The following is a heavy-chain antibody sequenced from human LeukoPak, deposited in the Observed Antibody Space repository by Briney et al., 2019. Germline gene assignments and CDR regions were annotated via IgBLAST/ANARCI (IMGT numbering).Heavy chain of an antibody. Sequence: GASVKVSCKASGYTFTGYDMHWVRQAPGQGREWMGWINPNSGGTNYAQKFQGRVTMTRDTSISTAYMELSRLRSDDTAVYYCARDPHLAVRGAYWGQGTLVTVSS. CDR1: GYTFTGYD. V-gene: IGHV1-2*02. CDR3: ARDPHLAVRGAY. J-gene: IGHJ4*02. CDR2: INPNSGGT. D-gene: IGHD2-21*01.